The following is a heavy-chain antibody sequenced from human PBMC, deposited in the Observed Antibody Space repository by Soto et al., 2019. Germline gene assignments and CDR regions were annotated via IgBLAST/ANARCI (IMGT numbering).Heavy chain of an antibody. J-gene: IGHJ5*02. V-gene: IGHV4-61*01. CDR3: ARRIYYYGSGSYTFDP. CDR2: IYYSGST. CDR1: GGSVSSGSYY. D-gene: IGHD3-10*01. Sequence: PSETLSLTCTVSGGSVSSGSYYWSWIRQPPGKGLEWIGYIYYSGSTNYNPSLKSRVTISVDTSKNQFSLKLSSVTAADTAVYYCARRIYYYGSGSYTFDPWGQGTLVTVSS.